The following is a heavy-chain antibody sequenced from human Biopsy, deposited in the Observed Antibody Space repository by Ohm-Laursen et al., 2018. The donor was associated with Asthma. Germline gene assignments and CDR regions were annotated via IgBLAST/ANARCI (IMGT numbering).Heavy chain of an antibody. CDR1: GASISSGIYY. CDR3: ARDRNDSGTRNVFHI. D-gene: IGHD3-16*01. CDR2: IYYSGST. V-gene: IGHV4-31*02. J-gene: IGHJ3*02. Sequence: SQTLSLTCTVSGASISSGIYYWSWIRQHPGKGLEWIGYIYYSGSTYYNPSLKSRVTISVDTSKNQFHLKLTSVTAADTALYYCARDRNDSGTRNVFHIWGQGTLVTVSS.